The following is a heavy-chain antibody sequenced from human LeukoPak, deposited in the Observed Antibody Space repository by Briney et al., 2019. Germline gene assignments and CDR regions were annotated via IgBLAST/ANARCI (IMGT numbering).Heavy chain of an antibody. D-gene: IGHD3-16*01. Sequence: PGGSLRLSCAASGFTFNSFLMHWVREAPGKGLMWVSYVSRDGVATQYADSVNGRFTISRDNAKNTLYLHMNSLRADDTAIYYCARAQGAPYPYYMDVWGKGTTVIVS. CDR3: ARAQGAPYPYYMDV. CDR2: VSRDGVAT. V-gene: IGHV3-74*01. J-gene: IGHJ6*03. CDR1: GFTFNSFL.